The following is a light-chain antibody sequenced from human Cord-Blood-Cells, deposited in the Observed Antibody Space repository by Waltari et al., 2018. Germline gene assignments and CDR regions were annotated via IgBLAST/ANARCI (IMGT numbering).Light chain of an antibody. CDR2: DVS. J-gene: IGLJ1*01. CDR1: RSDVGGYNY. Sequence: QSALTQPRSVSGSPGQSVTISCTGTRSDVGGYNYVSWYQQHPGNAPNLMLYDVSKRPSGVPDRFSGSKSGNTASLTISGLQAEDEADYYCCSYAGSYTYVFGTGTKVTVL. CDR3: CSYAGSYTYV. V-gene: IGLV2-11*01.